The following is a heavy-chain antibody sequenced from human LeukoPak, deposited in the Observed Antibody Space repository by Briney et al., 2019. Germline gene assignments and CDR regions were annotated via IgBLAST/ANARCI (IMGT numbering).Heavy chain of an antibody. D-gene: IGHD3-16*01. CDR1: GYTFTSYD. V-gene: IGHV1-8*03. J-gene: IGHJ3*02. Sequence: ASVKVSCKASGYTFTSYDINWVRQATGQGLEWMGWMNPNSGNTGYAQKFQGRVTITRNTSISTAYMELSSLRSEDTAVYYCTSGSHLGLDAFDIWGQGTMVTVSS. CDR2: MNPNSGNT. CDR3: TSGSHLGLDAFDI.